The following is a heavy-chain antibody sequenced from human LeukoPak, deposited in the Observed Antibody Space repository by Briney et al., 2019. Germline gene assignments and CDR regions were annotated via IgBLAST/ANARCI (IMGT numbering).Heavy chain of an antibody. CDR1: GGSISSYY. V-gene: IGHV4-59*04. CDR3: ARFRTLTTHFDY. CDR2: IYYSGST. Sequence: SETLSLTCTVSGGSISSYYWNWIRQPPGKGLEWIGTIYYSGSTYYNPSLKSRVTISVDTSKNQFSLKLSSVTAADTAVYYCARFRTLTTHFDYWGQGTLVTVSS. D-gene: IGHD4-11*01. J-gene: IGHJ4*02.